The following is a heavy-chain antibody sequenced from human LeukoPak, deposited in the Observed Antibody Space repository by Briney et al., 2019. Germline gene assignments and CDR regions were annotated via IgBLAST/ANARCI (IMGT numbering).Heavy chain of an antibody. CDR3: AREANYYGSGSYFEGTFDY. CDR2: IYHSGTT. CDR1: GGSFSGYY. D-gene: IGHD3-10*01. Sequence: SETLSLTCAVYGGSFSGYYWSWIRQSPGKGLEWIGFIYHSGTTNYNPSLKSRVTISIDTSKNEFSLKLTSVTAADTAVYFCAREANYYGSGSYFEGTFDYWGQGSLVTVSS. V-gene: IGHV4-59*01. J-gene: IGHJ4*02.